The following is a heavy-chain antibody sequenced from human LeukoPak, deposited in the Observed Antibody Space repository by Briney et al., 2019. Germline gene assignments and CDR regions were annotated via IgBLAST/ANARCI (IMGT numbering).Heavy chain of an antibody. D-gene: IGHD5-12*01. V-gene: IGHV5-51*01. CDR2: IFPDDSDT. CDR3: ARTKDIVTTPKRVGFDY. Sequence: GESLKISCKVSGYNFTNYWIAWVRQMPGKGLEWMGIIFPDDSDTRYSPSFQGQVTISADKSITTACLQWSSLKASDTAMYYCARTKDIVTTPKRVGFDYWGQGTLVTVSS. J-gene: IGHJ4*02. CDR1: GYNFTNYW.